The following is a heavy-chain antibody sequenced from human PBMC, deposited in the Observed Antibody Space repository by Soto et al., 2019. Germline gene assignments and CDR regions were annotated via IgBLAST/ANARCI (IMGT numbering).Heavy chain of an antibody. J-gene: IGHJ6*02. V-gene: IGHV1-46*01. CDR2: INPSGGST. CDR1: QYNFTNYC. CDR3: ARALYDTDSVPVGAESRYYVMDV. Sequence: QVQLVQSGAESQTPGASVKVSCKASQYNFTNYCVHWVRQAPGQVLEWMGVINPSGGSTKYAQRFRGRVAMTRDTSTNTVYMDLRSLRPEDTDVYFCARALYDTDSVPVGAESRYYVMDVWGRGTTVTVSS. D-gene: IGHD3-22*01.